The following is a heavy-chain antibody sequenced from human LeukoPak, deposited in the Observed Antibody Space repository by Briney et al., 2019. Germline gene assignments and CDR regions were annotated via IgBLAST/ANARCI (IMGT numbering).Heavy chain of an antibody. V-gene: IGHV4-61*02. J-gene: IGHJ5*02. Sequence: SETLSLTCTVSGGSISSGSYYWSWIRQPAGKGLEWIGRIYSSGTTNYNPSLKSRVTMSVDTSMNQFSLKLSSVTAAETAVYYCARGVTLIRGAKQYNWFDPWGQGTLVTVSS. CDR3: ARGVTLIRGAKQYNWFDP. D-gene: IGHD3-10*01. CDR2: IYSSGTT. CDR1: GGSISSGSYY.